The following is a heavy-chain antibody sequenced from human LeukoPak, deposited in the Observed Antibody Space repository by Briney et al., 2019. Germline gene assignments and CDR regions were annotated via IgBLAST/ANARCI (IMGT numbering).Heavy chain of an antibody. CDR1: GFTFSSYW. Sequence: GGSLRLSCVASGFTFSSYWMHWVRQAPGKGPVWVSRINNDGSGTTYADSVKGRFTISRDDAKNTLYLQMNSLRAEDTAVYYCVRGGESTWSWGQGTLVTVSS. V-gene: IGHV3-74*01. CDR2: INNDGSGT. D-gene: IGHD2-15*01. J-gene: IGHJ5*02. CDR3: VRGGESTWS.